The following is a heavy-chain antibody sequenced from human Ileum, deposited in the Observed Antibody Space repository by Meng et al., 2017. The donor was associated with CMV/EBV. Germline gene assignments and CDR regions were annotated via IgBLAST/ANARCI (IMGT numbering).Heavy chain of an antibody. CDR1: GYTFTGYY. CDR3: ARSDVAAAGNYYGLDV. J-gene: IGHJ6*02. D-gene: IGHD6-13*01. V-gene: IGHV1-2*02. Sequence: ASVKVSCKASGYTFTGYYIHWMRRAPGHGLEWMGWVNPNTGDTNYAQKFQDRVTITRDTSITTAYMELSRLRCGDTAVYYCARSDVAAAGNYYGLDVWGQGTSVTVSS. CDR2: VNPNTGDT.